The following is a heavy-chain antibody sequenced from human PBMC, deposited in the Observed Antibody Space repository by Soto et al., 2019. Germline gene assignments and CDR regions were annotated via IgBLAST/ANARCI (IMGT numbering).Heavy chain of an antibody. Sequence: PGESLKISLKGSGYKFATYWIAWVRQMPGRGLEWMGIIYPGHSETIYSSSFRGHVTISADKSLDTAYLQWDSLPASDSAIYYCARGFIGSAGRFDPWGQGTVVTVSS. V-gene: IGHV5-51*01. CDR1: GYKFATYW. CDR3: ARGFIGSAGRFDP. J-gene: IGHJ5*02. D-gene: IGHD3-16*02. CDR2: IYPGHSET.